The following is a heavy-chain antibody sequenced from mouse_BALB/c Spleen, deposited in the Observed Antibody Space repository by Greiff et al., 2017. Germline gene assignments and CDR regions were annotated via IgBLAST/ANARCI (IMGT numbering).Heavy chain of an antibody. CDR1: GYTFSSYW. J-gene: IGHJ4*01. Sequence: QVHVKQSGAELMKPGASVKISCKATGYTFSSYWIEWVKQRPGHGLEWIGEILPGSGSTNYNEKFKGKATFTADTSSNTAYMQLSSLTSEDSAVYYCARSPYGKNAMDYWGQGTSVTVSS. CDR3: ARSPYGKNAMDY. D-gene: IGHD2-1*01. V-gene: IGHV1-9*01. CDR2: ILPGSGST.